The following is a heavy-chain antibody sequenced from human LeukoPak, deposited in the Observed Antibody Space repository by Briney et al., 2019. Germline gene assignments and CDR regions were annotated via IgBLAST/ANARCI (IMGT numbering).Heavy chain of an antibody. V-gene: IGHV4-39*01. D-gene: IGHD3-16*01. J-gene: IGHJ3*01. CDR1: GGSISSSSFY. Sequence: SETLSLTCTVSGGSISSSSFYWGWIRQPPGKGLEWIGSIYYSGSTYYNPSLKSRVTISVDTSKNEFSLRLSSVTAADTAVYYCAHFRGGTFDFWGRGTMVTVSS. CDR2: IYYSGST. CDR3: AHFRGGTFDF.